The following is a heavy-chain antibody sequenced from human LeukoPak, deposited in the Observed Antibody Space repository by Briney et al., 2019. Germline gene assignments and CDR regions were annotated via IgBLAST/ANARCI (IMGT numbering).Heavy chain of an antibody. Sequence: SEALSLTCTVSGGSISSYYWSWIRQPPGKGLEWIGYIYYSGSTNYNPSLKSRVTISVDTSKNQFPLKLSSVTAADTAGYYLARCGSTSCPLDYWGQGTLVTVSS. V-gene: IGHV4-59*12. CDR2: IYYSGST. CDR3: ARCGSTSCPLDY. J-gene: IGHJ4*02. D-gene: IGHD2-2*01. CDR1: GGSISSYY.